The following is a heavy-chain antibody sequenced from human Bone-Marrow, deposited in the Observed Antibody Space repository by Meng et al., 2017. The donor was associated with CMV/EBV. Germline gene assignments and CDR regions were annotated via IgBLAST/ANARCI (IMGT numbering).Heavy chain of an antibody. D-gene: IGHD2-8*01. CDR2: ISWNSGSI. Sequence: GGSLRLSCAASGFTFDDYAMHWVRQAPGKGLEWVSGISWNSGSIGYADSVKGRFTISRDNAKNSLYLQMNSLRAEDTALYYCAKDNEGYCTNGVCYTFDYWGQGKRVTCSS. CDR3: AKDNEGYCTNGVCYTFDY. CDR1: GFTFDDYA. V-gene: IGHV3-9*01. J-gene: IGHJ4*02.